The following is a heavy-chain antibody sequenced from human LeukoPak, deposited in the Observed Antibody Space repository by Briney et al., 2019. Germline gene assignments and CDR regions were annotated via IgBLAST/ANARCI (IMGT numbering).Heavy chain of an antibody. CDR2: ISWSSGDR. CDR1: GFTFDDSA. CDR3: VRRGDGYAFDI. V-gene: IGHV3-9*01. J-gene: IGHJ3*02. D-gene: IGHD5-24*01. Sequence: GRSLRLSCAASGFTFDDSAMHWDRQAVGKGLEWVSGISWSSGDRIYADSVKGRFTISRDNDKNSLYLQMDSLRVEDTALYFCVRRGDGYAFDIWGQGTVVTVSS.